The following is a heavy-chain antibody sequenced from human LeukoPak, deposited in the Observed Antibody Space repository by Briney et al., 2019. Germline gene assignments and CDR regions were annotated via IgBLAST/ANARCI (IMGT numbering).Heavy chain of an antibody. CDR1: KFTFSSYW. J-gene: IGHJ6*02. Sequence: GGSLRLSCAASKFTFSSYWMSWVRQAPGKGLEWVAVISYDGSNKYYADSVKGRFTISRDNSKNTLYLQMNSLRAEDTAVYYCAKEYGDYALGYYYGMDVWGQGTTVTVSS. D-gene: IGHD4-17*01. V-gene: IGHV3-30*18. CDR3: AKEYGDYALGYYYGMDV. CDR2: ISYDGSNK.